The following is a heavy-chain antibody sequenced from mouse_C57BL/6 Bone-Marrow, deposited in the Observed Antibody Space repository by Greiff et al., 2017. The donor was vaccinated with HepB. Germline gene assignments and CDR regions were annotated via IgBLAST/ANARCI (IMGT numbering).Heavy chain of an antibody. V-gene: IGHV5-6*01. D-gene: IGHD1-1*01. CDR1: GFTFSSYG. Sequence: EVQRVESGGDLVKPGGSLKLSCAASGFTFSSYGMSWVRQTPDKRLEWVATISSGGSYTYYPDSVKGRFTISRDNAKNTLYLQMSSLKSEDTAMYYCATRTTVVAGNAMDYWGQGTSVAVSS. J-gene: IGHJ4*01. CDR2: ISSGGSYT. CDR3: ATRTTVVAGNAMDY.